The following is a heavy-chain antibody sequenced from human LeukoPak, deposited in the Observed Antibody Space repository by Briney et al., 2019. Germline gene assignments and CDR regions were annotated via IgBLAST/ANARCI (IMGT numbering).Heavy chain of an antibody. J-gene: IGHJ4*02. CDR3: AKGDYSNRRYYFDY. Sequence: GGSLRLSCAASGFTFSSYAMSWVRQAPGKGLEWVSAISGSGGSAYYADSVKGRFTISRDNSKNTLYLQMNSLRAEDTAVYYCAKGDYSNRRYYFDYWGQGALVTVSS. D-gene: IGHD4-11*01. CDR1: GFTFSSYA. V-gene: IGHV3-23*01. CDR2: ISGSGGSA.